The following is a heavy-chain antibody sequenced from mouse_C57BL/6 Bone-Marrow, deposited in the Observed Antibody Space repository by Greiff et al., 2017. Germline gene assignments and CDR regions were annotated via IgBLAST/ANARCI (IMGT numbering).Heavy chain of an antibody. V-gene: IGHV14-2*01. D-gene: IGHD3-1*01. Sequence: LVESGAELVKPGASVKLSCTASGFNIKDYYMHWVKQRTEQGLEWIGRIVPEDGETKYASKFQGKATITADTSSNTAYLQLSSLTSKDTAVYYCARDGPYAMDYWGQGTSVTVSS. CDR2: IVPEDGET. CDR1: GFNIKDYY. CDR3: ARDGPYAMDY. J-gene: IGHJ4*01.